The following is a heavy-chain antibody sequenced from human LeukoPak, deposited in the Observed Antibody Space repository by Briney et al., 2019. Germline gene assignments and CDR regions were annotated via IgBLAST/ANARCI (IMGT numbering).Heavy chain of an antibody. CDR2: INHSGST. Sequence: PSETLSLTCAVYGGSFSGYYWSWIRHPPGKGLEWIGEINHSGSTNYNPSLKSRVTISVDTSKNQFSLKLSSVTAADTAVYYCARDRNDTAMAKYTDYWGQGTLVTVSS. CDR3: ARDRNDTAMAKYTDY. D-gene: IGHD5-18*01. CDR1: GGSFSGYY. J-gene: IGHJ4*02. V-gene: IGHV4-34*01.